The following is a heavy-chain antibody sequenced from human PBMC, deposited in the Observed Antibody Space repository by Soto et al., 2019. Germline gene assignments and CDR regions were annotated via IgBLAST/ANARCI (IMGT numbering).Heavy chain of an antibody. V-gene: IGHV1-46*01. J-gene: IGHJ6*02. CDR3: ARSNADSSHYYYGMDV. Sequence: ASVKVSCKASGYTFTSYYMHWVRQAPGQGLEWMGIINPSGGSTSYAQKFQGRVTMTRDTSMSTAYMELSSLRSEDTAVYYCARSNADSSHYYYGMDVWGQGTTVTVSS. CDR2: INPSGGST. D-gene: IGHD6-13*01. CDR1: GYTFTSYY.